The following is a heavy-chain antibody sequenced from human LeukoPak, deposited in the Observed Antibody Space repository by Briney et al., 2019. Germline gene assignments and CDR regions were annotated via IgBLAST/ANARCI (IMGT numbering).Heavy chain of an antibody. CDR3: ARDSGSGSYSGY. Sequence: PGGSLSLSCAASGFTFSSYGMHWVRQAPGKGLEWVSVISYDGSNKYYADSVKGRFTISRDNSKNTLYLQMNSLRAEDTAVYYCARDSGSGSYSGYWGRGTLVTVSS. D-gene: IGHD3-10*01. V-gene: IGHV3-30*03. CDR1: GFTFSSYG. J-gene: IGHJ4*02. CDR2: ISYDGSNK.